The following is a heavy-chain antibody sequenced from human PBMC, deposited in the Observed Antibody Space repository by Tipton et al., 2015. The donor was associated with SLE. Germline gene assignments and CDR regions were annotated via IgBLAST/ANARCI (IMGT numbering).Heavy chain of an antibody. CDR1: GFTFSSYA. D-gene: IGHD3-16*01. CDR3: ATLPRFGGETGDEY. CDR2: ISYDGSNK. J-gene: IGHJ4*02. Sequence: SLRLSCAASGFTFSSYAMHWVRQAPGKGLEWVAVISYDGSNKYYADSVKGRFTISRDNSKNTLYLQMNSLRAEDTAVYYCATLPRFGGETGDEYWGQGTLVTVSS. V-gene: IGHV3-30-3*01.